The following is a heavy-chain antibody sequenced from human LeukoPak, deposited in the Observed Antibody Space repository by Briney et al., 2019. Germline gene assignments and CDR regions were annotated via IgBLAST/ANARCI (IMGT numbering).Heavy chain of an antibody. J-gene: IGHJ4*02. CDR1: GFTVTDYR. D-gene: IGHD3-16*01. V-gene: IGHV3-30*03. Sequence: GGSLRLSCAASGFTVTDYRIHWVRQAPGKGLEWVAIMSYDGTNKNYADSVKGRFTISRDNSRNTLYLQMDSLKTEDTALYYCARGRGGNNFDYWGQGTLVTVSS. CDR2: MSYDGTNK. CDR3: ARGRGGNNFDY.